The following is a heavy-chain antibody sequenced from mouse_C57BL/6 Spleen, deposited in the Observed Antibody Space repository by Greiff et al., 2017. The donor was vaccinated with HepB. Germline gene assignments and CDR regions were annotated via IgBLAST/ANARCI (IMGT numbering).Heavy chain of an antibody. CDR1: GYTFTDYY. D-gene: IGHD4-1*01. Sequence: QVQLQQSGAELVRPGASVKLSCKASGYTFTDYYINWVKQRPGQGLEWIARIYPGSGNTYYNEKFKGKATLTAEKSSSTAYMQLSSLTSEDSAVYFCARGRAGTGYFDYWGQGTTLTVSS. J-gene: IGHJ2*01. CDR2: IYPGSGNT. CDR3: ARGRAGTGYFDY. V-gene: IGHV1-76*01.